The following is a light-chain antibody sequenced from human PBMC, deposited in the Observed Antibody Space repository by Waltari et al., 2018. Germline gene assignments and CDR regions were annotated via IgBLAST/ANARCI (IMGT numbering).Light chain of an antibody. CDR1: QSVSSY. CDR3: QQRSNWPRGT. Sequence: EIVLTKSPATLSLSPGERAPLSCRASQSVSSYLAWYQQKPGQAPSLLIYDASNRATGIPARFSGSGSGTDFTLSISSLEPEDFAVYYCQQRSNWPRGTFGQGTKVEIK. V-gene: IGKV3-11*01. CDR2: DAS. J-gene: IGKJ1*01.